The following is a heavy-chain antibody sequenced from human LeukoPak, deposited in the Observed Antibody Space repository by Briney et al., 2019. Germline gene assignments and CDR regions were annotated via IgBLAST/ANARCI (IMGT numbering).Heavy chain of an antibody. V-gene: IGHV3-48*04. Sequence: GGSLRLSCAASGFTFSSYSMNWVRQAPGKGLEWVSYISSSSSTIYYADSVKGRFTISRDNAKNSLYLQMNSLRAEDTAVYYCARGGFVVVPAAMEEDWFDPWGQGTLVTVSS. CDR1: GFTFSSYS. CDR2: ISSSSSTI. CDR3: ARGGFVVVPAAMEEDWFDP. J-gene: IGHJ5*02. D-gene: IGHD2-2*01.